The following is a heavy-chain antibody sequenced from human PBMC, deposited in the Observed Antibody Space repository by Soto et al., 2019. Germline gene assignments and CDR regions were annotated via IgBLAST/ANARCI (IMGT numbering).Heavy chain of an antibody. CDR3: ARQGFGVLHGLVDV. CDR2: ISDIAYT. CDR1: GGPITYITNHY. V-gene: IGHV4-61*05. J-gene: IGHJ6*02. Sequence: SETLSLTCTVSGGPITYITNHYCSWFRLPPGKGLEWIGYISDIAYTSYNPSLKGRVSISVDTSKNQFSLTLTSVAAADTAVYYCARQGFGVLHGLVDVWGQGTTVT. D-gene: IGHD3-10*01.